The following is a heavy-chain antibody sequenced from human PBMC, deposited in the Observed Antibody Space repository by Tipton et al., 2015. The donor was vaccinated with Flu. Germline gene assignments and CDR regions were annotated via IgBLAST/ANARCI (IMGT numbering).Heavy chain of an antibody. J-gene: IGHJ4*02. V-gene: IGHV3-48*03. CDR1: GFTFSRYE. CDR2: ISSSGSTV. D-gene: IGHD7-27*01. CDR3: ASLTGDDY. Sequence: VQLVQSGGGLVQPGGSLRLSCAASGFTFSRYEMSWVRQAPGKGLEWLSYISSSGSTVSYADSVRGRFTISRDNAKNSLYLQLNTLRAEDTAVYYCASLTGDDYWGQGDLVTVSS.